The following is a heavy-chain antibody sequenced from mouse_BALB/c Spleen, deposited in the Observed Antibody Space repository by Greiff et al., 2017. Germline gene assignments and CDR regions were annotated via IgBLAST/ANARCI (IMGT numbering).Heavy chain of an antibody. J-gene: IGHJ3*01. V-gene: IGHV7-3*02. CDR3: ARDGYDYDRRRRAWFAY. CDR1: GFTFTDYY. D-gene: IGHD2-4*01. Sequence: EVKLVESGGGLVQPGGSLRLSCATSGFTFTDYYMSWVRQPPGKALEWLGFIRNKANGYTTEYSASVKGRFTISRDNSQSILYLQMNTLRAEDSATYYGARDGYDYDRRRRAWFAYWGQGTLVTVSA. CDR2: IRNKANGYTT.